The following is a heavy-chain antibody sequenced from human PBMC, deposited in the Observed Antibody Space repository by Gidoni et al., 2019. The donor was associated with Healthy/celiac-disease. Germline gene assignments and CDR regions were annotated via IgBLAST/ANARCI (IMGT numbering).Heavy chain of an antibody. CDR1: GVTFSSDA. CDR3: AKDLNRNTYYFDY. CDR2: ISGSGGST. V-gene: IGHV3-23*01. Sequence: EVQLLESGGGLVQPGGSLRLSCAASGVTFSSDAIRWVRQSPGKGLEWFSAISGSGGSTYYADSVKGRFTISRDNSKNTLYLQMNSLRAEDTAVYYCAKDLNRNTYYFDYWGQGTLVTVSS. J-gene: IGHJ4*02.